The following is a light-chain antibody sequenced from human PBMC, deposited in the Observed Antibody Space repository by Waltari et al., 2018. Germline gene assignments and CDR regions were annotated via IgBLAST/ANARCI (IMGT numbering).Light chain of an antibody. CDR1: NSDIGDYNR. J-gene: IGLJ2*01. CDR3: SSFARSSRLL. CDR2: EVS. V-gene: IGLV2-14*01. Sequence: QAALTQSPSVSGSPGQSVTISCTGANSDIGDYNRVSWYQQHPGKAPKLMIYEVSKRPSGVSDRFSGSNSGTTASPTISGLQAEDEADYYCSSFARSSRLLFGGGTRLTVL.